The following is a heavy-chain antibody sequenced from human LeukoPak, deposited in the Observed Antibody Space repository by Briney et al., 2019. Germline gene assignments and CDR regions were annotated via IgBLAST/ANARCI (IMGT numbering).Heavy chain of an antibody. J-gene: IGHJ4*02. CDR3: ARDPDY. Sequence: SQTLSLTCTVSGGSISSGSYYWSWIRQPAGKGLEWIGRIYTSGSTNYNPSLKSRVTISVDTSKNQFSLKLSSVTAADTAVYYCARDPDYWGQGTLVTVSS. CDR1: GGSISSGSYY. CDR2: IYTSGST. V-gene: IGHV4-61*02.